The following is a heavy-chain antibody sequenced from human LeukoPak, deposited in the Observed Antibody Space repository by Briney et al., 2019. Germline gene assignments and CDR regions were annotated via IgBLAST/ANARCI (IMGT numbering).Heavy chain of an antibody. J-gene: IGHJ4*02. CDR3: ARDPDY. Sequence: SQTLSLTCTVSGGSISSGSYYWSWIRQPAGKGLEWIGRIYTSGSTNYNPSLKSRVTISVDTSKNQFSLKLSSVTAADTAVYYCARDPDYWGQGTLVTVSS. CDR1: GGSISSGSYY. CDR2: IYTSGST. V-gene: IGHV4-61*02.